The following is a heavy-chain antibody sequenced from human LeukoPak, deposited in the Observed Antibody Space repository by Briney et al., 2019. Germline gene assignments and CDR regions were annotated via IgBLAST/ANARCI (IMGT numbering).Heavy chain of an antibody. CDR1: GFTFSSYA. D-gene: IGHD2-21*02. V-gene: IGHV3-30*04. Sequence: GGSLRLSCAASGFTFSSYAMHWVRQAPGKGLEWVAVISYDGSNKYYADSVKGRFTISRDNSKNTLYLQMNSLRAEDTAVYYCARDGHVVVTATFDYWGQGTLVTVSS. CDR2: ISYDGSNK. CDR3: ARDGHVVVTATFDY. J-gene: IGHJ4*02.